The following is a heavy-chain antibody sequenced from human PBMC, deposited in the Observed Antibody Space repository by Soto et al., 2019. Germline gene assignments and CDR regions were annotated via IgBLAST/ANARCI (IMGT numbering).Heavy chain of an antibody. D-gene: IGHD3-16*01. J-gene: IGHJ4*02. CDR1: GDGVSDNSAA. CDR2: TYYRSKWYN. V-gene: IGHV6-1*01. CDR3: AREFTYYVSSDSYPDY. Sequence: QTLSLTWAICGDGVSDNSAAWNWIRQSPSRGLEWLGRTYYRSKWYNDYAVSVKSRITVTPDTSKNQFSLHLNSVTPEDTAVYYCAREFTYYVSSDSYPDYWGQGALVTVYS.